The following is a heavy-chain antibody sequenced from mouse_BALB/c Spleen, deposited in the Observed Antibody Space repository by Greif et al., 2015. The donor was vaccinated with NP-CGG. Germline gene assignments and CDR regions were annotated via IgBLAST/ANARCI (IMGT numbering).Heavy chain of an antibody. CDR3: ARFITTAYYAMDY. Sequence: VQLQQSGAELVKPGASVKLSCKASGYTFTSYWMHWVKQRPGRGLEWIGEINPSNGRTNYNEKLKSKATLTVDKSSSTAYKQLSSLSSEDSAVYYCARFITTAYYAMDYWGQGTSVTVSS. J-gene: IGHJ4*01. CDR1: GYTFTSYW. CDR2: INPSNGRT. D-gene: IGHD1-2*01. V-gene: IGHV1S81*02.